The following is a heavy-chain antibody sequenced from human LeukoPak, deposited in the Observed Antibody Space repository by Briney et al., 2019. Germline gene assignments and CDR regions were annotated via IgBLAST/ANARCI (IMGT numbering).Heavy chain of an antibody. CDR3: ARDKAGYDSTVRAFDI. Sequence: SETLSLTCAVYGGSFSGYYWSWIRQPPGKGLEWIGEINHSGSTNYNPSLKSRVTISVDTSKNQFSLKLSSVTAADTAVYYCARDKAGYDSTVRAFDIWGQGTMVTVSS. CDR1: GGSFSGYY. D-gene: IGHD3-22*01. V-gene: IGHV4-34*01. CDR2: INHSGST. J-gene: IGHJ3*02.